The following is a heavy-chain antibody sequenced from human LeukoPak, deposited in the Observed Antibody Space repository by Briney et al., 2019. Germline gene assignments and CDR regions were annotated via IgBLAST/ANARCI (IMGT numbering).Heavy chain of an antibody. CDR2: IDPSDSYT. CDR1: GYSFTSYW. D-gene: IGHD1-1*01. CDR3: ARQGWEGTSRTTWDYYYGMDV. J-gene: IGHJ6*04. V-gene: IGHV5-10-1*01. Sequence: GESLKISCKGSGYSFTSYWISWVRQMPGKGLEWMGRIDPSDSYTNYSPPFQGHVTISADKSISTAYLQWSSLKASDTAMYYCARQGWEGTSRTTWDYYYGMDVWGKGTTVTVSS.